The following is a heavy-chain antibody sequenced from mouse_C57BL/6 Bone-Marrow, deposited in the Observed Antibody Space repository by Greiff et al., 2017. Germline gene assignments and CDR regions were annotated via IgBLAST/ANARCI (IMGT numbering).Heavy chain of an antibody. V-gene: IGHV14-4*01. D-gene: IGHD1-1*01. CDR2: IDPENGDT. Sequence: VQLQQSGAELVRPGASVKLSCTASGFNIKDDYMHWVKQRPEQGLEWIGWIDPENGDTEYASKFQGKATITADTSSNTAYLQLSSLTSEDTAVYYCTTELREGYAMDYWGQGTTLTVSS. CDR1: GFNIKDDY. J-gene: IGHJ2*01. CDR3: TTELREGYAMDY.